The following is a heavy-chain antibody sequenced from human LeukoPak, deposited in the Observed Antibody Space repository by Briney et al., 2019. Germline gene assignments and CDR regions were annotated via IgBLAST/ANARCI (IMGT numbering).Heavy chain of an antibody. CDR2: IYYSGST. CDR3: ARPGGSYRAFDI. D-gene: IGHD1-26*01. V-gene: IGHV4-59*08. J-gene: IGHJ3*02. CDR1: GGSISSYC. Sequence: SENLSLTCTVSGGSISSYCWSWIRQPPGKGLEWIGYIYYSGSTNYNPSLKSRVTISVDTSKNQFSLKLSSVTAADTAVYYCARPGGSYRAFDIWGQGTMVTVSS.